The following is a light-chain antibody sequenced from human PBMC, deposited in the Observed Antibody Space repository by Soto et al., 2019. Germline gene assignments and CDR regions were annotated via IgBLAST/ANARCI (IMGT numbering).Light chain of an antibody. V-gene: IGKV3-15*01. J-gene: IGKJ4*01. Sequence: DIVMTQSPGTLSVSPGERATLSCRASQSISSKLAWYQQKPGQAPRVLISDASTRATGIPARFSGSGSGTEFTLTISSLQSEDFAVYYCQQYLQWPLTFGGGTKVEIK. CDR2: DAS. CDR3: QQYLQWPLT. CDR1: QSISSK.